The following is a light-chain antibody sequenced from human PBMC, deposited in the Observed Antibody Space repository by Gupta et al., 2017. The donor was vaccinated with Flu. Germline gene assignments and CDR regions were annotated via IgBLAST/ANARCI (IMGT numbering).Light chain of an antibody. CDR1: ALPKQY. V-gene: IGLV3-25*03. Sequence: SYELTQPPSVSVSPGQTARIPCSGDALPKQYAYWYQQKPGQAPVLVIYKDSERPSGFPERFSGSSSGTTVTLTISGVQAEDEADYYCQSADSSGTYVFGTGTKVTVL. J-gene: IGLJ1*01. CDR3: QSADSSGTYV. CDR2: KDS.